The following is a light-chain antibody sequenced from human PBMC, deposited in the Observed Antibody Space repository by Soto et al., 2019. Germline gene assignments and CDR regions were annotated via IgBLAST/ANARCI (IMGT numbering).Light chain of an antibody. Sequence: QSVLTQPPSVSGAPGQRVTISCTGSYYNIGAGYEVHWYQQIPGTAPKLLISGHNNRPSGVPDRFFGSKSGTSASLTIIGLQAEDEADYYCQSYDSSRSGSGVFGGGTQLTVL. V-gene: IGLV1-40*01. CDR3: QSYDSSRSGSGV. CDR1: YYNIGAGYE. J-gene: IGLJ3*02. CDR2: GHN.